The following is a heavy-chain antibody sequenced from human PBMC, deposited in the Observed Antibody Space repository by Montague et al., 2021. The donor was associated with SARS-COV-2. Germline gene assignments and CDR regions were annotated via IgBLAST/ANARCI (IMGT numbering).Heavy chain of an antibody. CDR2: SDHSGIT. V-gene: IGHV4-38-2*02. CDR3: ARVISAVADANFYFDY. J-gene: IGHJ4*02. CDR1: GGSISSGSY. Sequence: SETLSLTCTVSGGSISSGSYWSWIRQPPGKGLEWIGTSDHSGITYYSPSLKSRVTISLDTSKNQFSLNLDSVAASDTAMYYCARVISAVADANFYFDYWGQGTLVTVSS. D-gene: IGHD4/OR15-4a*01.